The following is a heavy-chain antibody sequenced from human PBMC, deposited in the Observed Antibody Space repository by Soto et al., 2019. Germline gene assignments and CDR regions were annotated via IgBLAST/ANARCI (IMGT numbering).Heavy chain of an antibody. V-gene: IGHV3-7*05. D-gene: IGHD6-19*01. CDR1: GFTFSSYW. Sequence: EVQLVESGGGLVQPGGSLRLSCAASGFTFSSYWMSWVRQAPGKGLEWVANIRQDGSDKYYVDSVKGRFTISRDNYKNSLYLQMNSRRADDTAIYYCASPQQWLGQRGDFDYWGQGTLVTVSS. CDR3: ASPQQWLGQRGDFDY. J-gene: IGHJ4*02. CDR2: IRQDGSDK.